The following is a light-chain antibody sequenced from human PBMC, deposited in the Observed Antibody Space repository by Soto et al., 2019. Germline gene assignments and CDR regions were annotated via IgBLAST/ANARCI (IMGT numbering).Light chain of an antibody. CDR2: DTS. CDR3: QQRSNWPCT. V-gene: IGKV3-11*01. J-gene: IGKJ3*01. Sequence: EIVLTQAPTTLSFSPGERATLSCRASQTVNKYLAWYQQKPGQAPRLLIYDTSNRATGIPARVSGSGSGTDFTLTIRGLQPDDFAVYFCQQRSNWPCTFGPGTTVDFK. CDR1: QTVNKY.